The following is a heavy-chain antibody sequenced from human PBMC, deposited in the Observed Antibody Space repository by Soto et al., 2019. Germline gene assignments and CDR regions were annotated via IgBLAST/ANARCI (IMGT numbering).Heavy chain of an antibody. Sequence: SEALCLTYAGSGGSFSGYYWSWIRQPPGKGLEWIGEINHSGSTNYNPSLKSRVTISVDTSKNQFSLKLSSVTAADTAVYYCARCGLRRDYYYCDVMDVWGQGTTVTVSS. J-gene: IGHJ6*01. CDR2: INHSGST. CDR3: ARCGLRRDYYYCDVMDV. CDR1: GGSFSGYY. V-gene: IGHV4-34*01. D-gene: IGHD5-12*01.